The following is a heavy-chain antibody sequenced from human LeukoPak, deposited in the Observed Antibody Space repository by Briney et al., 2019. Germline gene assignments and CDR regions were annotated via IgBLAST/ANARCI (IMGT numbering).Heavy chain of an antibody. CDR1: GFTFSSYG. D-gene: IGHD3-22*01. Sequence: GGSLRLSCAASGFTFSSYGMHWVRQAPGKGLEWVAFIRYDGSNKYYADSVKGRFTISRDNSKNALYLQMNSLRAEDTAVYYCAKDGSLYYDSSGRDAFDIWGQGTMVTVSS. CDR2: IRYDGSNK. CDR3: AKDGSLYYDSSGRDAFDI. V-gene: IGHV3-30*02. J-gene: IGHJ3*02.